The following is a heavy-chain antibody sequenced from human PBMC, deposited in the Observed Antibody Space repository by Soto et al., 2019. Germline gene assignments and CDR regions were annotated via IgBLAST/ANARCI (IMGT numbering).Heavy chain of an antibody. D-gene: IGHD4-17*01. V-gene: IGHV1-2*04. CDR3: ARNFYGGKGGGGMDV. CDR1: GYTFTGYY. CDR2: INPNSGGT. J-gene: IGHJ6*02. Sequence: ASVKVSCKASGYTFTGYYMHWVRQAPGQGLEWMGWINPNSGGTNYAQKFQGWVTMTRDTSISTAYMELSRLRSDDTAVYYCARNFYGGKGGGGMDVWGQGTTVTVSS.